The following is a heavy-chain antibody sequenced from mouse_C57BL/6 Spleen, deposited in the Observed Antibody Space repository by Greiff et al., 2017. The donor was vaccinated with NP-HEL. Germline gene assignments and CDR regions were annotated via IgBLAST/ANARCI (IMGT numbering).Heavy chain of an antibody. CDR1: GYSFTSYY. V-gene: IGHV1-66*01. CDR3: ASHYGSSFFDY. Sequence: VQRVESGPELVKPGASVKISCKASGYSFTSYYIHWVKQRPGQGLEWIGWIYPGSGNTKYNEKFKGKATLTADTSSSTAYMQLSSLTSEDSAVYYCASHYGSSFFDYWGQGTTLTVSS. J-gene: IGHJ2*01. CDR2: IYPGSGNT. D-gene: IGHD1-1*01.